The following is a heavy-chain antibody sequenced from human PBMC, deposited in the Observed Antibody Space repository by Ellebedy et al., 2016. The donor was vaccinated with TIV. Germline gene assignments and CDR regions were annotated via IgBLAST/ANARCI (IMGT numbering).Heavy chain of an antibody. J-gene: IGHJ6*02. CDR1: GYIFTNLW. CDR2: IDPSNSNT. D-gene: IGHD3-16*01. CDR3: ASLWDTVPGDSYTMDV. Sequence: GESLKISCKGSGYIFTNLWISWVRQMPGKGLEWMGRIDPSNSNTNYSPSFQGHVTISADKSISTACLQWNNLRASDTAMYYCASLWDTVPGDSYTMDVWGQGTTVTVSS. V-gene: IGHV5-10-1*01.